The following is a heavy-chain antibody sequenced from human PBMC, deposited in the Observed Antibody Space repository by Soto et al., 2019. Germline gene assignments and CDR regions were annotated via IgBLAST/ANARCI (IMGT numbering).Heavy chain of an antibody. D-gene: IGHD2-21*01. CDR3: AAYSRGDSPH. CDR2: ISGSGNTI. Sequence: NPGGSLRLSCAASGFTFSDYYMSWIRQAPGKGLEWVSYISGSGNTIYHADSVKGRFTISRDNAKNSLYLQMNSLRVEDTAVYYCAAYSRGDSPHWGQGTLVTVPS. V-gene: IGHV3-11*01. CDR1: GFTFSDYY. J-gene: IGHJ4*02.